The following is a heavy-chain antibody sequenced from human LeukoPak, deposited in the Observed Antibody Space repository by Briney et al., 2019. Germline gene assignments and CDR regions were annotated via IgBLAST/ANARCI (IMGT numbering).Heavy chain of an antibody. J-gene: IGHJ3*02. Sequence: PGGSLRLSCAASGFTFSSYSMNWVRQAPGKGLEWVSSISSSSSYIYYADSVEGRFTISRDNAKNSLYLQMNSLRAEDTAVYYCASLSSTSLDDIWGQGTMVTVSS. CDR1: GFTFSSYS. V-gene: IGHV3-21*01. D-gene: IGHD2-2*01. CDR2: ISSSSSYI. CDR3: ASLSSTSLDDI.